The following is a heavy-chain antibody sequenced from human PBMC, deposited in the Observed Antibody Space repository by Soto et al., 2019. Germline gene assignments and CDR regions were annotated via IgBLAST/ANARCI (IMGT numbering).Heavy chain of an antibody. J-gene: IGHJ4*02. Sequence: GGSLRLSCAASGFTFSSYAMSWVRQAPGKGLEWVSAISGSGGSTYYADSVKGRFTISRDNSKNTLYLQMNSLRAEDTAVYYCAKDNYDFWSGYYSDYWGQGTLVTVSS. CDR1: GFTFSSYA. CDR2: ISGSGGST. V-gene: IGHV3-23*01. D-gene: IGHD3-3*01. CDR3: AKDNYDFWSGYYSDY.